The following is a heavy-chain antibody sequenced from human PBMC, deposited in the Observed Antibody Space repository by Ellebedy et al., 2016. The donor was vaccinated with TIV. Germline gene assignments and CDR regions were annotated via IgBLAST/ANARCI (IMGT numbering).Heavy chain of an antibody. CDR1: GVSINTKY. Sequence: MPSETLSLTCSVSGVSINTKYWSWIRQTPGKGLEWIGYIYYGGGINYNPSLKGRVTLSPDPSKNHFSLNLTSVTAADTAVYYCARPYGSGWLGRSAFDIWGQGTLVTVSS. V-gene: IGHV4-59*12. J-gene: IGHJ3*02. D-gene: IGHD6-19*01. CDR2: IYYGGGI. CDR3: ARPYGSGWLGRSAFDI.